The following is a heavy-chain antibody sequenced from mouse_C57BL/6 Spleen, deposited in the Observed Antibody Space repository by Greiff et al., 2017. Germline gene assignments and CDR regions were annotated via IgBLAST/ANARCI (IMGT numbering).Heavy chain of an antibody. J-gene: IGHJ4*01. V-gene: IGHV5-16*01. CDR3: SRVPIYDYGSRNAMDY. CDR2: INYDGSST. D-gene: IGHD1-1*01. Sequence: EVNVVESEGGLVQPGSSMKLSCTASGFTFSDYYMAWVRQVPEKGLEWVANINYDGSSTYYLDSLKSRFIISRDNAKNILYLQMSSLKSVDTATYYCSRVPIYDYGSRNAMDYWGQGTSVTVSS. CDR1: GFTFSDYY.